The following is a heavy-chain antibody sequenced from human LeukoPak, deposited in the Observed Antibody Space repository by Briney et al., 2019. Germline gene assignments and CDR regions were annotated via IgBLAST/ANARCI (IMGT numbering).Heavy chain of an antibody. CDR3: AIDSSTSCYSVCYYHYMDV. CDR2: IIPIFGTA. Sequence: ASVKVSCKASGGTFSSHAISWVRQAPGQGLEWMGGIIPIFGTANYAQKFQGRVTITTDESTSTAYMELSSLRSEDTAVYYCAIDSSTSCYSVCYYHYMDVWGKGTTVTVSS. D-gene: IGHD2-2*01. V-gene: IGHV1-69*05. CDR1: GGTFSSHA. J-gene: IGHJ6*03.